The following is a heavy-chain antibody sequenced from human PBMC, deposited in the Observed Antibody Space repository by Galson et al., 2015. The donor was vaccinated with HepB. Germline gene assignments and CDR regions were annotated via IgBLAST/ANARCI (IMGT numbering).Heavy chain of an antibody. Sequence: SLRLSCAASGVTFSSFAMSWVRQAPGKGLEWVALISYDGANKYYADSVQGRFTISRDNSKNTLFLQMNSLRPEDTAVYYCARVLSITIFGVHAAQDYWGQGTLVTVSS. CDR1: GVTFSSFA. D-gene: IGHD3-3*01. CDR3: ARVLSITIFGVHAAQDY. V-gene: IGHV3-30-3*01. J-gene: IGHJ4*02. CDR2: ISYDGANK.